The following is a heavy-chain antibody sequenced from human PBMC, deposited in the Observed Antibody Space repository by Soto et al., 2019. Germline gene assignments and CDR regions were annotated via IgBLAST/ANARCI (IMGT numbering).Heavy chain of an antibody. J-gene: IGHJ5*02. V-gene: IGHV3-74*01. D-gene: IGHD3-10*02. CDR1: GFTFSNYF. CDR2: MSGDGKTI. CDR3: ARNYVPGIAGFDP. Sequence: GGSLRLSCAASGFTFSNYFMHWVRQVPGEGLVWVSRMSGDGKTISYADSVKGRFTVSRDNAKNTLYLQMNSLRVEDTAVYYCARNYVPGIAGFDPWGQGTLVTVSS.